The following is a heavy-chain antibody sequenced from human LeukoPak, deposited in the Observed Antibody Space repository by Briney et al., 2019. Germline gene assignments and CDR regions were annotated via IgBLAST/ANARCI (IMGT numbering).Heavy chain of an antibody. Sequence: GGSLRLSCAASGFTFSSYAMHWVRQAPGKGLEGVAVISYDGSNKYYADSVKGRFTISRDNSRNTLYLQMNSLRAEDTAVYYCAKEICPTVTTPGWTYFDYWGQGTLVTVSS. CDR1: GFTFSSYA. D-gene: IGHD4-17*01. J-gene: IGHJ4*02. CDR2: ISYDGSNK. V-gene: IGHV3-30*04. CDR3: AKEICPTVTTPGWTYFDY.